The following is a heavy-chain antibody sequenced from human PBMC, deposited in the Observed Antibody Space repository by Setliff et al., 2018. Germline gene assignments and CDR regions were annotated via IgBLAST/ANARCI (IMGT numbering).Heavy chain of an antibody. V-gene: IGHV2-5*02. CDR2: VYWDGDQ. J-gene: IGHJ5*02. Sequence: SGPTLVNPTQTLTLTCTFSGFSLNTTGEGVGWIRQPPGKALEWLALVYWDGDQRHSPSLNSRLPITKDSSKSQVFLTMTNMDPVDTATYYCALRRGNEWHLVRWFDPWGPGIQVTVSS. CDR3: ALRRGNEWHLVRWFDP. D-gene: IGHD6-6*01. CDR1: GFSLNTTGEG.